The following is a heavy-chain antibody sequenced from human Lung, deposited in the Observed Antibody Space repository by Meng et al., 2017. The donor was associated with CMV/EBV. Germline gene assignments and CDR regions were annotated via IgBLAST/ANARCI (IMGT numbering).Heavy chain of an antibody. CDR2: IRWNGETT. D-gene: IGHD1-26*01. J-gene: IGHJ3*02. V-gene: IGHV3-20*03. CDR1: GFTFDDYG. CDR3: ARAVGPTIVDALDI. Sequence: GGSLRLXXAASGFTFDDYGMSWVRQVPGKGPEWVSGIRWNGETTAYADSVRGRFTISRDNAKKSLHLQMNSLRAEDTALYYCARAVGPTIVDALDIWGQGTXVTVSS.